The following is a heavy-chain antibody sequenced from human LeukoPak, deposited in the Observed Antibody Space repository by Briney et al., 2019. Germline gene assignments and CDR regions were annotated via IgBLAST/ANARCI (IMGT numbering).Heavy chain of an antibody. D-gene: IGHD3-3*01. V-gene: IGHV3-30*03. CDR1: GFTFSSYG. J-gene: IGHJ4*02. CDR2: ISYDGSNK. CDR3: ARARIFGVVIGPVGY. Sequence: GGSLRLSCAASGFTFSSYGMHWVRQAPGKGLEWVAVISYDGSNKYYADSVKGRFTISRDNVKNSLYLQMNSLRAEDTAVYYCARARIFGVVIGPVGYWGQGTLVTVSS.